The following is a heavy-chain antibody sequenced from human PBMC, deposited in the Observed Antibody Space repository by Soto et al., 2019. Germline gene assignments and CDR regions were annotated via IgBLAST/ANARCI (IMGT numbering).Heavy chain of an antibody. Sequence: SETLSLTCSVSGDSISNLDYFWAWIRQPPGQALEYIGYIYNSSTTYYNPSFESRVAISVDTSKRQFSLNVTSVTAADTAVYFCARGRYCLTGRCFPNWFDSWGRGALVTVSS. CDR3: ARGRYCLTGRCFPNWFDS. CDR1: GDSISNLDYF. CDR2: IYNSSTT. J-gene: IGHJ5*01. D-gene: IGHD7-27*01. V-gene: IGHV4-30-4*01.